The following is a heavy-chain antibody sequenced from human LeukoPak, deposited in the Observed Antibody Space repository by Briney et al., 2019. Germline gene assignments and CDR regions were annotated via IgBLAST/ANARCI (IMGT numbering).Heavy chain of an antibody. CDR2: ISADGTST. CDR3: ARDMAGSCPDY. J-gene: IGHJ4*02. D-gene: IGHD2-15*01. V-gene: IGHV3-43*02. Sequence: GGSLRLSCAASGFTFDDYVMHWVRQAPGKGLERVSLISADGTSTYYADSLKGRFTISRDNSKNSLYLQVNSLRTEDTALYYCARDMAGSCPDYWGQGTLVTVSS. CDR1: GFTFDDYV.